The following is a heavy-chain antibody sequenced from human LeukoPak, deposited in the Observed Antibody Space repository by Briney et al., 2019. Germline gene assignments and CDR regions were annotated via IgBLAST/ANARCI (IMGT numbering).Heavy chain of an antibody. CDR3: ARPISYSGYDFSY. Sequence: GGSLRLSCAASGFTVSSNYMSWVRQAPGKGLEWVSVIYSGGSTYYADSVKGRFTIFRDNSKNTLYLQMNSLRAEDTAVYYCARPISYSGYDFSYWGQGTLVTVSS. CDR1: GFTVSSNY. J-gene: IGHJ4*02. D-gene: IGHD5-12*01. CDR2: IYSGGST. V-gene: IGHV3-66*04.